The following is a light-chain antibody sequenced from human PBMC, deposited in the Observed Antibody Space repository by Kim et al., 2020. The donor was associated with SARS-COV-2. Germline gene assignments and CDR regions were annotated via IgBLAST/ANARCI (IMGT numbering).Light chain of an antibody. CDR1: QSVSSN. CDR2: GAS. CDR3: QQYNNWPDS. V-gene: IGKV3-15*01. J-gene: IGKJ2*03. Sequence: SGSAGERATLSCRASQSVSSNLAWYQQKPGQAPRLLIYGASTRATGIPARFSGSGSGTEFTLTISSLQSEDFAVYYCQQYNNWPDSFGQGTKLEI.